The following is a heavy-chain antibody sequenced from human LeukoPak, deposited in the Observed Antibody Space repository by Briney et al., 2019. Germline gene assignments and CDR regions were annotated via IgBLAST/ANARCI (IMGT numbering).Heavy chain of an antibody. CDR1: GFTFSSYN. J-gene: IGHJ4*02. CDR3: ARDAKPHTSLRMGYDY. CDR2: ISSSGSYI. D-gene: IGHD1-14*01. V-gene: IGHV3-21*01. Sequence: GGSLRLSCAASGFTFSSYNMNWVRQAPGKGLEWVSSISSSGSYIYYSDSVKGRFTISRDNAKNSLSLQMNSLRAEDTAVYYCARDAKPHTSLRMGYDYWGQGTLVTVSS.